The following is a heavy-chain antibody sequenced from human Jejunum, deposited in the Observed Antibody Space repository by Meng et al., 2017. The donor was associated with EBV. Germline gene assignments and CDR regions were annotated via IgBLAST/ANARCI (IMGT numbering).Heavy chain of an antibody. D-gene: IGHD6-6*01. CDR2: VYWDDSK. CDR3: AHRKDGTFDF. Sequence: QITLTESGPTLXXXXXTXTLPCTFSGFSLSTSGVGVGWIRQPPGKALEFLALVYWDDSKPFSPSLKNRLTITKDTSKNQVVFTMTNMDPVDTATYYCAHRKDGTFDFWGQGTLVTVSS. J-gene: IGHJ4*02. V-gene: IGHV2-5*02. CDR1: GFSLSTSGVG.